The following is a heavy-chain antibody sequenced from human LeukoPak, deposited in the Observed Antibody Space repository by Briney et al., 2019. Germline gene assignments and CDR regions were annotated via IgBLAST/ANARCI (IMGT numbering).Heavy chain of an antibody. D-gene: IGHD5-24*01. CDR1: GYTLTELS. CDR2: FDPEDGET. Sequence: GASVTVSCTVSGYTLTELSMHWVRQAPGKGLEWMGGFDPEDGETIYAQKFQGRVTMTEDTSTDTAYMELSSPRSEDTAVYYCATDLGRDGYNFIFDYWGQGTLVTVSS. J-gene: IGHJ4*02. V-gene: IGHV1-24*01. CDR3: ATDLGRDGYNFIFDY.